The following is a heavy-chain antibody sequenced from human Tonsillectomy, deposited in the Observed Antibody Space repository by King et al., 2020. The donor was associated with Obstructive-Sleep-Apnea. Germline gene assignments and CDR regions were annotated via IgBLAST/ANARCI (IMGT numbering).Heavy chain of an antibody. CDR2: INEGGGER. D-gene: IGHD4-17*01. CDR1: GFTFSSYW. V-gene: IGHV3-7*03. Sequence: VQLVESGGGVVQPGGSLRLSCAASGFTFSSYWMGWVRQAPGKGLEWVANINEGGGERNYVDSVKGRFTISRDNAKNSLFLQMNSLRAEDTAVDYWARVGGPYGDYGVFRFDPWGQETLVTVSS. CDR3: ARVGGPYGDYGVFRFDP. J-gene: IGHJ5*02.